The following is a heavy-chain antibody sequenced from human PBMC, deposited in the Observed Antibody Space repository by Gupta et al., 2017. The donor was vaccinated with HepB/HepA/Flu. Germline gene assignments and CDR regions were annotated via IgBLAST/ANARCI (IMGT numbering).Heavy chain of an antibody. Sequence: IRQPPGKGLEWIGYIYYSGSTNYNPSLKCRVTISVDTSKNQFSLKLSSVTAADTAVYYCARGGSSSPLNWFDPWGQGTLVTVSS. D-gene: IGHD6-6*01. CDR2: IYYSGST. V-gene: IGHV4-59*08. CDR3: ARGGSSSPLNWFDP. J-gene: IGHJ5*02.